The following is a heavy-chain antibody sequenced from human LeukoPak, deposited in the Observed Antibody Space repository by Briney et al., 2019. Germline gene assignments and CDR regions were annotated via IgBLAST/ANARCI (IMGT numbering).Heavy chain of an antibody. CDR3: ARDPTPRYCSGGSCYTHYGMDV. J-gene: IGHJ6*02. CDR2: ISSSSSYI. CDR1: GFAFSSYT. V-gene: IGHV3-21*01. D-gene: IGHD2-15*01. Sequence: TGGSLRLSCAASGFAFSSYTMNWVRQAPGKGLEWVSSISSSSSYIYYADSVKGRLTISRDNAKNSLYLQMNSLRAEDTAVYYCARDPTPRYCSGGSCYTHYGMDVWGQGTTVTVSS.